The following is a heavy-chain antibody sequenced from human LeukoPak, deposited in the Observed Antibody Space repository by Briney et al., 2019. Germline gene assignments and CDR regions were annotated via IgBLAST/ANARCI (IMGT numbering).Heavy chain of an antibody. J-gene: IGHJ4*02. CDR1: GVSISRDIKW. Sequence: PSETLSLTCTVSGVSISRDIKWWTWVRQPPGKGLEWIGEIHHSGSIHYNPSLNSRVTISVDKSKNQFSLKLSSMTAADSATYYCACAEWEPRLGDWGQGTLVTVSS. CDR3: ACAEWEPRLGD. CDR2: IHHSGSI. D-gene: IGHD1-26*01. V-gene: IGHV4-4*02.